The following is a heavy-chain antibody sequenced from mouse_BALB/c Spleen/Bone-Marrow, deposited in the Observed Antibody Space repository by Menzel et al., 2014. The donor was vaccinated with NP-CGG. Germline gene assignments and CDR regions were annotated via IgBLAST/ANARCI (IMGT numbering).Heavy chain of an antibody. D-gene: IGHD4-1*01. J-gene: IGHJ4*01. CDR3: ARCLTGTSAMDY. CDR2: INPGSDAT. V-gene: IGHV1-54*01. CDR1: GYAFTNYL. Sequence: VQLVESGAELVRPGTSVKVSCKASGYAFTNYLIEWVKQRPGQGLEWIGVINPGSDATDYSEKFKGKATLTADKSSSTAYMQLSSLTSDDSAVYFCARCLTGTSAMDYWGQGTSVTVSS.